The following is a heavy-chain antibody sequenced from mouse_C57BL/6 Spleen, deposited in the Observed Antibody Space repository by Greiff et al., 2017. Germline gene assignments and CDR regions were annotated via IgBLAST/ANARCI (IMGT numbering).Heavy chain of an antibody. CDR3: ARVGYGSSYPFFDY. CDR2: ISYDGSN. V-gene: IGHV3-6*01. Sequence: EVQLQESGPGLVKPSQSLSLTCSVTGYSITSGYYWNWIRQFPGNKLEWMGYISYDGSNNYNPSLKNRISITRDTSKNQFFLKLNSVTTEDTATYYCARVGYGSSYPFFDYWGQGTTLTVSS. D-gene: IGHD1-1*01. CDR1: GYSITSGYY. J-gene: IGHJ2*01.